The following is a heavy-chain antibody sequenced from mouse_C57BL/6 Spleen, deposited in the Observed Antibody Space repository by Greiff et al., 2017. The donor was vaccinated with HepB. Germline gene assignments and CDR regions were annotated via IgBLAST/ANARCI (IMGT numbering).Heavy chain of an antibody. CDR2: IYPGDGDT. CDR3: ARPYGDAMDY. J-gene: IGHJ4*01. Sequence: VKLMESGPELVKPGASVKISCKASGYAFSSSWMNWVKQRPGKGLEWIGRIYPGDGDTNYNGKFKGKATLTADKSSSTAYMQLSSLTSEDSAVYFCARPYGDAMDYWGQGTSVTVSS. D-gene: IGHD1-1*01. CDR1: GYAFSSSW. V-gene: IGHV1-82*01.